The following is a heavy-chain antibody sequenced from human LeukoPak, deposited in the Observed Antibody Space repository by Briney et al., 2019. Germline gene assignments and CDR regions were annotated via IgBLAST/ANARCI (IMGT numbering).Heavy chain of an antibody. Sequence: ASVKVSCKASGYVFTSHYIHWMRQAPGHGLEWMGIINPSGGSTTYAQKFQGRVAMTRDTSTSRVYMEVSSLRSEDTAVYYCARTYSSSDEFDYWGQGTLVTVSS. D-gene: IGHD6-13*01. CDR1: GYVFTSHY. CDR2: INPSGGST. CDR3: ARTYSSSDEFDY. V-gene: IGHV1-46*01. J-gene: IGHJ4*02.